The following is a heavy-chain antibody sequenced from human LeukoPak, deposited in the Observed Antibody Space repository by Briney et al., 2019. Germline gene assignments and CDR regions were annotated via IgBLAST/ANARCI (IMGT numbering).Heavy chain of an antibody. CDR2: IIPILGIA. J-gene: IGHJ6*02. D-gene: IGHD6-19*01. V-gene: IGHV1-69*04. CDR1: GGTFSSYA. Sequence: GASVKVSCKASGGTFSSYAISWVRQDPGQRLEWMGRIIPILGIANYAQKFQGRVTITADKSTSTAYMELSSLRSEDTAVHYCARDNSGWDYYYYGMDVWGQGTTVTVSS. CDR3: ARDNSGWDYYYYGMDV.